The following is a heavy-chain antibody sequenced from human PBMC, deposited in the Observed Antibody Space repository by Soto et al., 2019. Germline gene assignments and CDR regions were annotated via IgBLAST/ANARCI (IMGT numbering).Heavy chain of an antibody. CDR3: AKGYQPSPPSYFDY. CDR1: GFTFISYG. J-gene: IGHJ4*02. V-gene: IGHV3-30*18. CDR2: ISYDGSNK. D-gene: IGHD2-2*01. Sequence: GGSLRLSCASSGFTFISYGMHWVRQAPGKGLEWVAVISYDGSNKYYADSVKGRFTISRDNSKNTLYLQMNSLRAEDTAVYYCAKGYQPSPPSYFDYWGQGTLVTVSS.